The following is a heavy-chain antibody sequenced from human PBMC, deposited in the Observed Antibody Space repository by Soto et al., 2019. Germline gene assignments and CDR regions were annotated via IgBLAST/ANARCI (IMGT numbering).Heavy chain of an antibody. CDR2: TDYSGNT. V-gene: IGHV4-61*05. D-gene: IGHD6-19*01. Sequence: PSETLSLTCPVSGCSISRNIYYWGWIRQPPGKGLEWIGYTDYSGNTNYNPSLKSRVTISGDTSKNQFSLRLSSVTAADTAVYYCARAVGDPLYYLDYWGQGTLVTVSS. CDR3: ARAVGDPLYYLDY. CDR1: GCSISRNIYY. J-gene: IGHJ4*02.